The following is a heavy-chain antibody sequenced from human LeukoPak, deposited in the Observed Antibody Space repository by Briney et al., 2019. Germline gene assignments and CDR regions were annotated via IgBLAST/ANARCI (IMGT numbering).Heavy chain of an antibody. V-gene: IGHV1-69*06. CDR2: IIPIFGTA. D-gene: IGHD2-15*01. Sequence: GASVKVSCKASGYTFTSYAMNWVRQAPGQGLEWVGGIIPIFGTANYAQKFQGRVTITADKSTSTAYMELSSLRSEDTAVYYCARGGGGSRTDAFDIWGQGTMVTVSS. J-gene: IGHJ3*02. CDR1: GYTFTSYA. CDR3: ARGGGGSRTDAFDI.